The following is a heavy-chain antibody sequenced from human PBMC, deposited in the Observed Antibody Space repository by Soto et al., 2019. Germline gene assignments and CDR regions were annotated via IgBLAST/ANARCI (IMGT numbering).Heavy chain of an antibody. CDR1: GGSFSGYY. J-gene: IGHJ6*03. Sequence: QVQLQQWGAGLLKPSETLSLTCAVSGGSFSGYYWSWIRQPPGKGLEWIGDINHSGDTNYNPSPKSRVTLSGDTSKNQFSLKLRSGTAADTAVYYCARGDSSSLYYYYYMDVWGKGTTVTVSS. V-gene: IGHV4-34*01. D-gene: IGHD6-6*01. CDR2: INHSGDT. CDR3: ARGDSSSLYYYYYMDV.